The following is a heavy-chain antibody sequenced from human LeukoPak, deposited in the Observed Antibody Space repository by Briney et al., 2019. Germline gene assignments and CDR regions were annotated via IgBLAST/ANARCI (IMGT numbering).Heavy chain of an antibody. J-gene: IGHJ3*02. Sequence: SETLSLTCTVSGGSISSYYWSWIRQPPGKGLEWIGYIYYSGSTYYNPSLKSRVTISVDTSKNQFSLKLSSVTAADTAVYYCASFYDLSPFFTDAFDIWGQGTMVTVSS. V-gene: IGHV4-59*06. D-gene: IGHD3-16*01. CDR2: IYYSGST. CDR1: GGSISSYY. CDR3: ASFYDLSPFFTDAFDI.